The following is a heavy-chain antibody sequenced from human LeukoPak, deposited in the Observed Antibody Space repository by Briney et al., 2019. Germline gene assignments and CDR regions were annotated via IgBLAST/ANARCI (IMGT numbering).Heavy chain of an antibody. D-gene: IGHD3-3*01. CDR2: IYYSGST. CDR1: GGSISSYY. Sequence: SETLSLTCTVSGGSISSYYWSWIRQPPGKGLEWIGYIYYSGSTNYNPSLKSRVTISVDTSKNQFSLKLSSVTAADTAVYYCARDRGYYEFWSGYYMRPWFDPWGQGTLVTVSS. V-gene: IGHV4-59*01. CDR3: ARDRGYYEFWSGYYMRPWFDP. J-gene: IGHJ5*02.